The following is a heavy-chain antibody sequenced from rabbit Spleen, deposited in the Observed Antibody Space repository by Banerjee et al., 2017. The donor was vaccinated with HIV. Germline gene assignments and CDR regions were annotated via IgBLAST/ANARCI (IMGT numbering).Heavy chain of an antibody. CDR3: ARGSATMTMVITGFYLGL. CDR2: IYTADSDT. D-gene: IGHD2-1*01. Sequence: EQLEESGGGLVKPEGSLTLTCKASGFSFSSNYYMCWVRQAPGKGLEWIACIYTADSDTAYATWAKGRVTISKTSSTTVALQMTSLTAADTATYFCARGSATMTMVITGFYLGLWGPGTLAPS. CDR1: GFSFSSNYY. J-gene: IGHJ4*01. V-gene: IGHV1S45*01.